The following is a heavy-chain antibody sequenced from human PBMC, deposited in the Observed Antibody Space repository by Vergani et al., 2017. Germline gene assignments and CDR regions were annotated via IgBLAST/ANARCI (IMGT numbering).Heavy chain of an antibody. D-gene: IGHD3-3*01. CDR3: ARAPGDFWSGYYAPDY. CDR2: IKQDGSEK. Sequence: EVQLLESGGGLVQPGGSLRLSCAASGFTFSSYWMSWVRQAPGKGLEWVANIKQDGSEKYYVDSVKGRFTISRDNAKNSLYLQMNSLRAEDTAVYYCARAPGDFWSGYYAPDYWGQGTLVTVSS. V-gene: IGHV3-7*04. CDR1: GFTFSSYW. J-gene: IGHJ4*02.